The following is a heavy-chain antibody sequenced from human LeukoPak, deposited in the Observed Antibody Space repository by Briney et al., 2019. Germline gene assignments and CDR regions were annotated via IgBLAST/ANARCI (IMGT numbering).Heavy chain of an antibody. CDR1: GYTFTGYY. CDR3: ALIPYCTTATCYYFDY. J-gene: IGHJ4*02. CDR2: ISTYNGDT. V-gene: IGHV1-18*04. D-gene: IGHD2-2*01. Sequence: ASVKVSCKASGYTFTGYYLHWVRQAPGQGLEWMGWISTYNGDTHYAQKLQGRVTMTADTSTSTTYMELRSLRSDDTAVYYCALIPYCTTATCYYFDYWGQGTLVTVSS.